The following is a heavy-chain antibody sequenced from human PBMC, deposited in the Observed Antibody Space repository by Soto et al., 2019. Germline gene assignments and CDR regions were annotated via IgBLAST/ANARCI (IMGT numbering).Heavy chain of an antibody. CDR2: ISSSSSYI. J-gene: IGHJ3*02. V-gene: IGHV3-21*01. CDR3: QVDPTRDNDAFDI. Sequence: GGSLRLSCAASGFTFSSYSMNWVRQAPGKGLEWVSSISSSSSYIYYADSVKGRFTISRDNAKNSLYLQMNSLRAEDTAVYYCQVDPTRDNDAFDIWGQGTMVTVSS. CDR1: GFTFSSYS. D-gene: IGHD1-26*01.